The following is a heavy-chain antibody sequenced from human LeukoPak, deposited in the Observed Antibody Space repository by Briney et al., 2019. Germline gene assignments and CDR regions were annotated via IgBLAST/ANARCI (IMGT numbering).Heavy chain of an antibody. CDR2: IKQDGSGI. V-gene: IGHV3-7*01. CDR3: ARDPYYYDSSGYSVGTPDY. CDR1: GFTFSSYW. J-gene: IGHJ4*02. D-gene: IGHD3-22*01. Sequence: GGSLRLSCAASGFTFSSYWMSWVRQAPGKGLEWVANIKQDGSGIYYVDSVKGRFTISRDNAKNSLYLQMNSLRAEDTAVYYCARDPYYYDSSGYSVGTPDYWGQGTLVTVSS.